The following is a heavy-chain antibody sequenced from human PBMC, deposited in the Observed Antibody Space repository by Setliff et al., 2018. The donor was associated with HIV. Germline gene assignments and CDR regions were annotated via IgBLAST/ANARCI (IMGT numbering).Heavy chain of an antibody. CDR2: INPNSGGT. CDR1: GYTFTDYY. D-gene: IGHD3-22*01. V-gene: IGHV1-2*05. Sequence: ASVKVSCKASGYTFTDYYIHWVRQAPGQGLEWMGRINPNSGGTNYVQKFQGRVTMTRDRSVSTAYMELSRLRSDDTGVYYCARALPYDSSGYYFVGWFDPWGQGTLVTVPQ. J-gene: IGHJ5*02. CDR3: ARALPYDSSGYYFVGWFDP.